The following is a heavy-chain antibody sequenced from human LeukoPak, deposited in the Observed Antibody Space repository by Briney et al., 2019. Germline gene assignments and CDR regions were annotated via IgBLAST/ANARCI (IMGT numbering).Heavy chain of an antibody. CDR2: IYYSGST. J-gene: IGHJ6*02. Sequence: SETLSLTCTVSGGSIRSYYWSWIRQPPGKGLEWIGYIYYSGSTDYNPSLKSRVTISVDTSKNQFSLKLSSVTTADTAVYFCARSYDSRGYFYYGMDVWGQGTTVTVSS. D-gene: IGHD3-22*01. CDR3: ARSYDSRGYFYYGMDV. V-gene: IGHV4-59*01. CDR1: GGSIRSYY.